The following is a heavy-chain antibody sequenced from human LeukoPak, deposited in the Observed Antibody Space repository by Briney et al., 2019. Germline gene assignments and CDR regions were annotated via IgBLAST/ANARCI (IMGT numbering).Heavy chain of an antibody. CDR1: GYTFTGYY. J-gene: IGHJ1*01. V-gene: IGHV1-2*02. CDR2: INPNSGGA. CDR3: ARVSSDIVVVPADSDYCAW. Sequence: ASVKVSCKASGYTFTGYYMHWVRQAPGQGLEWMGWINPNSGGANYAQKFQGRVTMTRDTSISTAYMELSRLRSDDTAVYFYARVSSDIVVVPADSDYCAWGGEGTPVTV. D-gene: IGHD2-2*01.